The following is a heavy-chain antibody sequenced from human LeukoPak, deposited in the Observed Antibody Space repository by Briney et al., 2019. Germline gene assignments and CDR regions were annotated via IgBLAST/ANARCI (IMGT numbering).Heavy chain of an antibody. CDR1: GYTFTGYY. CDR3: VGENLLYYYYGMDV. Sequence: GASVKVSCKASGYTFTGYYMHWVRQAPGQGLEWMGWINPNSGGTNYAQKFQGRVTMTRDTSISTAYMELSRLRSDDTAVYYCVGENLLYYYYGMDVWGQGTTVTVSS. V-gene: IGHV1-2*02. CDR2: INPNSGGT. D-gene: IGHD3-16*01. J-gene: IGHJ6*02.